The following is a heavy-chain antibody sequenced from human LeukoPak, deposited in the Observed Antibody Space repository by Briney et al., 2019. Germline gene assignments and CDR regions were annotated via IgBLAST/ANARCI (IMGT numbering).Heavy chain of an antibody. J-gene: IGHJ4*02. V-gene: IGHV4-34*01. CDR2: INHSGST. CDR1: GGSISSYY. Sequence: SETLSLTCTVSGGSISSYYWSWIRQPPGKGLEWIGEINHSGSTNYNPSLKSRVTISVDTSKNQFSLKLSSVTAADTAVYYCASGIMTLGYWGQGTLVTVSS. CDR3: ASGIMTLGY. D-gene: IGHD4/OR15-4a*01.